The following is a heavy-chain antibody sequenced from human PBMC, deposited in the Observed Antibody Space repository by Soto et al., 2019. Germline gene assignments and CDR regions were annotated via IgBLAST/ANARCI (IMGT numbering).Heavy chain of an antibody. Sequence: GGSLRLSCAASGFTFSNYWMTWVRQAPGKGLEWVANIKEDGSEKHYVDSVKGRFTISRDNAKNSLYLQMDSLRVEDTAVYFCSRDVVVGAKALNYWGQGALVTVSS. CDR1: GFTFSNYW. D-gene: IGHD2-15*01. CDR2: IKEDGSEK. V-gene: IGHV3-7*01. CDR3: SRDVVVGAKALNY. J-gene: IGHJ4*02.